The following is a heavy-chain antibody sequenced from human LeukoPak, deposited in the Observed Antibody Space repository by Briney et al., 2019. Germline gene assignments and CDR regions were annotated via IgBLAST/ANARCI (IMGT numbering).Heavy chain of an antibody. Sequence: SETLSLTCTVSGGSISSGGYYWSWIRQPPGEGLEWIGYISYSGSTSYNPSLKSRVTISVDTSKNQFSLKLISVTAADTAMYYCARLDYYYYYMDVWGKGTTVTVSS. CDR3: ARLDYYYYYMDV. V-gene: IGHV4-30-4*01. CDR1: GGSISSGGYY. CDR2: ISYSGST. J-gene: IGHJ6*03.